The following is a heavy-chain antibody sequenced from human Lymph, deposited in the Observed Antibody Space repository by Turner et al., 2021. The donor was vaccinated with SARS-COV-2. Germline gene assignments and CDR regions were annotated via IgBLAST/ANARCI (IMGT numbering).Heavy chain of an antibody. Sequence: QVQLGQSGAEVKKPGSSVKVSCKASGGTFSSSAITWVRQAPGQGLEWMGGIIPILAIANYAQKFQGRVTITADKSTSTAYMELSSLRSEDTAVYYCARDSPYCSSTSCYDPWGQGTLVTVSS. CDR2: IIPILAIA. D-gene: IGHD2-2*01. CDR1: GGTFSSSA. J-gene: IGHJ5*02. CDR3: ARDSPYCSSTSCYDP. V-gene: IGHV1-69*10.